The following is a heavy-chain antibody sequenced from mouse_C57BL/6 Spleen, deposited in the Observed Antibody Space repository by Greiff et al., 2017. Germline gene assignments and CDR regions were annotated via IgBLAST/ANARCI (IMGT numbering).Heavy chain of an antibody. D-gene: IGHD2-2*01. V-gene: IGHV1-82*01. CDR1: GYAFSSSW. CDR2: IYPGDGDT. CDR3: ARGGYDGYFDY. J-gene: IGHJ2*01. Sequence: QVQLQQSGPELVKPGASVKISCKASGYAFSSSWMNWVKQRPGKGLEWIGRIYPGDGDTNYNGKFKGKATLTADKSSSTAYMQLSSLTSEDSAVYFCARGGYDGYFDYWGQGTTLTVSS.